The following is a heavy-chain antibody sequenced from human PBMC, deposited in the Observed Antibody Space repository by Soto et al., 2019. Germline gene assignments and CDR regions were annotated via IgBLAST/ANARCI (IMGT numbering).Heavy chain of an antibody. CDR3: ARDRYKGIAGSGGFDP. V-gene: IGHV3-21*01. CDR1: GFTFSSYS. Sequence: GSLRLSCAASGFTFSSYSMNWVRQAPGKGLEWVSSISSSSSSYIYYADSVKGRFTISRDNAKNSLYLQMNSLRAEDTAVYYCARDRYKGIAGSGGFDPWGQGTLVTVSS. D-gene: IGHD6-13*01. J-gene: IGHJ5*02. CDR2: ISSSSSSYI.